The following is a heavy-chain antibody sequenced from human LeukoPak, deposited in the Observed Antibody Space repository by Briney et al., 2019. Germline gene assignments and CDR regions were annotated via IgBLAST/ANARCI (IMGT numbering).Heavy chain of an antibody. V-gene: IGHV1-2*02. CDR1: GYTFTGYY. CDR2: INPNSGGT. J-gene: IGHJ6*02. D-gene: IGHD2-2*01. CDR3: ARGASIIVVVPAATGYYYYYGMDV. Sequence: GASVKVSCKASGYTFTGYYMHWVRQAPGQGLEWMGWINPNSGGTNYAQKFQGRVTMTRDTSISTAYMELSRLRSDDTVVYYCARGASIIVVVPAATGYYYYYGMDVWGQGTTVTVSS.